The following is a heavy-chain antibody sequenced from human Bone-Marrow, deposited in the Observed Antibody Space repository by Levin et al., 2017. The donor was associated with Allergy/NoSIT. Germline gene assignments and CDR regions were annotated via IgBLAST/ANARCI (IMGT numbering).Heavy chain of an antibody. CDR1: GFTFSSYA. Sequence: SCAASGFTFSSYAMHWVRQAPGKGLEWVAVISYDGSNKYYADSVKGRFTISRDNSKNTLYLQMNSLRAEDTAVYYCATLWFGDRDYWGQGTLVTVSS. D-gene: IGHD3-10*01. CDR3: ATLWFGDRDY. J-gene: IGHJ4*02. V-gene: IGHV3-30-3*01. CDR2: ISYDGSNK.